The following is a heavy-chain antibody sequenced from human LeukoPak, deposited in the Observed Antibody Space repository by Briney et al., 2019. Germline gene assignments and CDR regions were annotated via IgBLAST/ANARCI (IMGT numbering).Heavy chain of an antibody. CDR3: ATPHYYYYYMDV. CDR1: GYSISSGYY. J-gene: IGHJ6*03. CDR2: IYHSGST. V-gene: IGHV4-38-2*02. Sequence: SETLSLTCTVSGYSISSGYYWGWIRQPPGKGLEWIGSIYHSGSTYYNPSLKSRVTISVDTSKNQFSLKLSSVTAADTAVYYCATPHYYYYYMDVWGKGTTVTVSS.